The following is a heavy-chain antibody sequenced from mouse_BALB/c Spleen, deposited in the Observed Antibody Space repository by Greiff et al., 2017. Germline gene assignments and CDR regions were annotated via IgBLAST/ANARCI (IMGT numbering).Heavy chain of an antibody. D-gene: IGHD2-3*01. J-gene: IGHJ2*01. V-gene: IGHV5-6-5*01. CDR2: ISSGGST. CDR1: GFTFSSYA. Sequence: EVMLVESGGGLVKPGGSLKLSCAASGFTFSSYAMPWVRQTPEKRLEWVASISSGGSTYYPDSVKGRFTISRDNARNILYLQMSSLRSEDTDMYYCARLDDGYYYFDYWGQGTTLTVSS. CDR3: ARLDDGYYYFDY.